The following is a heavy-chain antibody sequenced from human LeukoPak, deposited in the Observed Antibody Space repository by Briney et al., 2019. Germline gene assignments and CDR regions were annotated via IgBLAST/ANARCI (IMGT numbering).Heavy chain of an antibody. CDR1: GGSITSYF. Sequence: KPSETLSLTCTVSGGSITSYFWSWIRQPAGKGLEWIGRIYTSGGTNYNPSLKSRVTMSVDTSKNQFSLKLSSVTAADTAVYYCARDYDVLTAYPPTQLFDPWGQGTLVTVSS. CDR2: IYTSGGT. D-gene: IGHD3-9*01. J-gene: IGHJ5*02. V-gene: IGHV4-4*07. CDR3: ARDYDVLTAYPPTQLFDP.